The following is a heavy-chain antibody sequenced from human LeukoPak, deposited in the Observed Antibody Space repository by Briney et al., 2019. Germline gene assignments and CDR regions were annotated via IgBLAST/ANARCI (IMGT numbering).Heavy chain of an antibody. J-gene: IGHJ6*03. D-gene: IGHD3-10*01. CDR2: IYSGGST. Sequence: SGGSLRLSCAASGFTVSSNYMSWVRQAPGKGLEWVSVIYSGGSTYYTDSVKGRFTISRDNSKNTLYLQMNSLRAEDTAVYYCARDTYYSNSGIYYTDVWGKGTTVTISS. V-gene: IGHV3-66*01. CDR1: GFTVSSNY. CDR3: ARDTYYSNSGIYYTDV.